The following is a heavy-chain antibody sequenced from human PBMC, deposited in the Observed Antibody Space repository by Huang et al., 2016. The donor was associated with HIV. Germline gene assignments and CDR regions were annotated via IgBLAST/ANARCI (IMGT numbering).Heavy chain of an antibody. CDR2: GYVNRNN. CDR1: GDSMNSSY. D-gene: IGHD3-10*01. V-gene: IGHV4-59*13. CDR3: ARRGVAAKHFDF. J-gene: IGHJ4*02. Sequence: QVHLRESGPGLVKPSETLSLSCSVSGDSMNSSYWNWVRQPPGKGLEWIGHGYVNRNNKYNPSLRSRVTISVDTSKKQFYLKLNSVTAGDTAVYYCARRGVAAKHFDFWGQGIVVTVSS.